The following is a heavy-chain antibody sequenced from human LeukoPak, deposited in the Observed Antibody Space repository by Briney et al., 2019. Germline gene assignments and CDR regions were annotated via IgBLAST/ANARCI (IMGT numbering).Heavy chain of an antibody. CDR3: VRGRGRPMGLDY. J-gene: IGHJ4*02. Sequence: GGSLRLSCAASGLTFSSYAIHWVRQAPGKGLEWVAVISYDGSNKYYADSVKGRFTISRDNSKNTLYLQMNSLRAEDTAVYYCVRGRGRPMGLDYWGQGTQVTVSS. CDR2: ISYDGSNK. V-gene: IGHV3-30*01. CDR1: GLTFSSYA. D-gene: IGHD1-26*01.